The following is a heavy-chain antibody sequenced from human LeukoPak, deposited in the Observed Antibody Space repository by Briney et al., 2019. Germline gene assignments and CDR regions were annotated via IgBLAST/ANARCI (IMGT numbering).Heavy chain of an antibody. Sequence: GGSLRLSCAASGFTFSIYGMHWVRQAPGKGLEWVAVISYDGSNKYYADSVKGRFTISRDNSKNTLYLQMNSLRAEDTAVYYCAKDNEGWGQGTLVTVSS. V-gene: IGHV3-30*18. CDR3: AKDNEG. J-gene: IGHJ4*02. CDR1: GFTFSIYG. CDR2: ISYDGSNK. D-gene: IGHD1-1*01.